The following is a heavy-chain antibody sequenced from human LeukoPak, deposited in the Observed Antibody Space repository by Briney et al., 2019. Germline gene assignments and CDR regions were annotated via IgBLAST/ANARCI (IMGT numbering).Heavy chain of an antibody. Sequence: SETLSLTCTVSGGSISSYYWTWIRQPAGKGLEWIGRIFTSGSTNYNPSPKSRITMSVDTSRNQFSLRLSSVTAADTAVYYCARLHGDYWGQGILVTVSS. CDR3: ARLHGDY. CDR1: GGSISSYY. J-gene: IGHJ4*02. V-gene: IGHV4-4*07. CDR2: IFTSGST.